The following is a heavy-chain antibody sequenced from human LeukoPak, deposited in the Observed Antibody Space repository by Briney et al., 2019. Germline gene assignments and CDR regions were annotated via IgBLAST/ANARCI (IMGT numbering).Heavy chain of an antibody. CDR1: GFTFSSYA. V-gene: IGHV3-30-3*01. D-gene: IGHD2-2*01. J-gene: IGHJ4*02. CDR2: ISYDGSNK. Sequence: GGSLRLSCAASGFTFSSYAMHWVRQAPGKGLEWVAVISYDGSNKYYADSVKGRFTISRDNSRNTLFLEMNSLRTEDTSVYYCARSGCSSTSCSPEYWGQGTLVSVSS. CDR3: ARSGCSSTSCSPEY.